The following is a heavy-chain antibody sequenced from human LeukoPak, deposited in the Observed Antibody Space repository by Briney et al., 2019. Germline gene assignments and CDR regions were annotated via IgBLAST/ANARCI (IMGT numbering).Heavy chain of an antibody. CDR1: GGSISSYY. CDR3: ARGGYSSSWYGRRWFDP. Sequence: SETQSPTCTVSGGSISSYYWSWIRQPPGKGLEWIGYIYYSGSTNYNPSLKSRVTISVDTSKNQFSLKLSSVTAADTAVYYCARGGYSSSWYGRRWFDPWGQGTLVTVSS. V-gene: IGHV4-59*08. CDR2: IYYSGST. D-gene: IGHD6-13*01. J-gene: IGHJ5*02.